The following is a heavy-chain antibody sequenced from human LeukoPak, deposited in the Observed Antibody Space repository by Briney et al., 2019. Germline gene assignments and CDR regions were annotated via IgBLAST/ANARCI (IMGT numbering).Heavy chain of an antibody. J-gene: IGHJ3*02. D-gene: IGHD5-12*01. CDR3: ARLESGYYDAFDI. CDR1: GGSISSSSHY. Sequence: PSETLSLTCTVSGGSISSSSHYWGWIRQPPGKGLEGIGNIFYSGSTSYNPSLTSRVRMSVDTSKSQFSLKLSPVTAADTAVYYCARLESGYYDAFDIWGQGTMVTVSS. CDR2: IFYSGST. V-gene: IGHV4-39*07.